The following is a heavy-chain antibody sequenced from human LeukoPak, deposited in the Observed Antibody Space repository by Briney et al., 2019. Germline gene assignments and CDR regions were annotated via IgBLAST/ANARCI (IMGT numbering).Heavy chain of an antibody. V-gene: IGHV3-23*01. Sequence: PGGSLRLSCAASGFTFSTYAMTWVRQAPGKGLEWVSSIRGSGDYTFYADSVKGRFTISRDNSKNTLYLQMNSLRAEDTAIYYCAKEASDSGSFRNRIDYWGQGTLVIVSS. J-gene: IGHJ4*02. CDR3: AKEASDSGSFRNRIDY. CDR2: IRGSGDYT. CDR1: GFTFSTYA. D-gene: IGHD3-10*01.